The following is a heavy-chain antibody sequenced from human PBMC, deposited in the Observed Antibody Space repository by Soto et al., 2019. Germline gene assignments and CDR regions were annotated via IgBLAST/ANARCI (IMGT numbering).Heavy chain of an antibody. CDR1: GFTFRNYG. D-gene: IGHD4-17*01. J-gene: IGHJ6*02. CDR3: AKEGSDYGDYGSYGMDV. CDR2: ILYNGRKE. Sequence: QVQLVESGGGVVQPGRSLRLSCAVSGFTFRNYGMHWVRQAPGKGLEWVASILYNGRKEYYADSVKGRFTISRDRSKNTLYLHMNRLRTEDTAVYYCAKEGSDYGDYGSYGMDVWGQGTTVTVFS. V-gene: IGHV3-30*18.